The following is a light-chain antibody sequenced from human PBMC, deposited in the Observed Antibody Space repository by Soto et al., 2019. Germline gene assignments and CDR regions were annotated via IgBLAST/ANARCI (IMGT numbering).Light chain of an antibody. V-gene: IGKV3-11*01. Sequence: EIVLTQSPATLSLSPVERATLSCMASQSVSSYLAWYQQKPGQAPRLLIYDASNRATGIPARFSGSGSGTDFTLTISSLEPEDFAVYYCQQRSNWPPKWTFGQGTKVDIK. CDR3: QQRSNWPPKWT. CDR1: QSVSSY. CDR2: DAS. J-gene: IGKJ1*01.